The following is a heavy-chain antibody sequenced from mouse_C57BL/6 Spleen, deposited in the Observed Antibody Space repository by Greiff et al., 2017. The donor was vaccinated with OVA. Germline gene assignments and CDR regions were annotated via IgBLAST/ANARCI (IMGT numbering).Heavy chain of an antibody. CDR1: GFSLTSYG. D-gene: IGHD4-1*01. CDR2: IWRGGST. Sequence: VKLMESGPGLVQPSQSLSITCTVSGFSLTSYGVHWVRQSPGKGLEWLGVIWRGGSTDYNAAFMSRLSITKDNSKSQVFFKMNSLQADDTAIYYCAKNNGLTGTAWFAYWGQGTLVTVSA. J-gene: IGHJ3*01. V-gene: IGHV2-5*01. CDR3: AKNNGLTGTAWFAY.